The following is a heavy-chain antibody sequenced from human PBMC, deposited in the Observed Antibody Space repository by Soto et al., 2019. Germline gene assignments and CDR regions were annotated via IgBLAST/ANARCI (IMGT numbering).Heavy chain of an antibody. CDR2: ISGSAGST. V-gene: IGHV3-23*01. CDR3: AKPESSWSWGNCPDY. CDR1: GFTFSSYA. D-gene: IGHD6-19*01. J-gene: IGHJ4*02. Sequence: EVQLLNSGGGLVQPGGSLRLSCAASGFTFSSYAMNWVRQIPGKGLEWVSAISGSAGSTYYADSVKGRFTISRDNSKNTLYLQMNSLRVEDTAVYYCAKPESSWSWGNCPDYWGQGTLVTVSP.